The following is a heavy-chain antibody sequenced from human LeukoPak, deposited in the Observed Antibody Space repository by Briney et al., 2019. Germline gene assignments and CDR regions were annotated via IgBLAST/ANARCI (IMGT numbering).Heavy chain of an antibody. Sequence: GGSLRLSCAASGFTFSSYWMSWVRQAPGKGLEWVANIKQDGSEKYYVDSVKGRFTISRDNAKNSLYLQMNSLRDEDTAFYYCAKGGLSTYGSGSYYNGPEFWGQGTLVIVSS. V-gene: IGHV3-7*03. CDR3: AKGGLSTYGSGSYYNGPEF. CDR2: IKQDGSEK. CDR1: GFTFSSYW. D-gene: IGHD3-10*01. J-gene: IGHJ4*02.